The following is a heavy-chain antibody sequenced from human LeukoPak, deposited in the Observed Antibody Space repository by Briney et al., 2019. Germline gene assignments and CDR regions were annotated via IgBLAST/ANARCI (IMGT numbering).Heavy chain of an antibody. CDR2: ISSSSSYI. V-gene: IGHV3-21*01. CDR3: ARWLAAVTTGGYYFDY. J-gene: IGHJ4*02. D-gene: IGHD6-13*01. CDR1: GFTFSSYS. Sequence: GGSQRLSCAASGFTFSSYSMNWVRQAPGKGLEWVSSISSSSSYIYYADSVKGRFIISRDNAKNSLYLQMNSLRAEDTAVYYCARWLAAVTTGGYYFDYWGQGTLVTVSS.